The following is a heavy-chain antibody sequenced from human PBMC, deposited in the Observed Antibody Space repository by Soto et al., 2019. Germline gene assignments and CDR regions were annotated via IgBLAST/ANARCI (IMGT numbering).Heavy chain of an antibody. Sequence: SVKVSCKASGFTFTSSAVQWVRQARGQRLEWIGWIVVGSGNTNYAQKFQERVTITRDMSTSTAYMELSSLRSEDTAVYYCAAGQVYYDFWSGYYSSWFDPWGQGTLVTVSS. D-gene: IGHD3-3*01. V-gene: IGHV1-58*01. CDR1: GFTFTSSA. CDR3: AAGQVYYDFWSGYYSSWFDP. J-gene: IGHJ5*02. CDR2: IVVGSGNT.